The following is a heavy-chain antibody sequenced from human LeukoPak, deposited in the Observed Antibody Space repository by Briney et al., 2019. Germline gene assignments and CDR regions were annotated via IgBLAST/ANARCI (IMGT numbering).Heavy chain of an antibody. D-gene: IGHD3-3*01. V-gene: IGHV4-39*01. CDR3: ARLGAGPTYYDFWSGYSSFYFDY. Sequence: PSETLSLTCTVSGGSTSSSNYYWGWIRQPPGKGLEWIGGIHYSGNTYYNPSLKSRVTISVDTSKNQFSLRLSSVTAADTAVYYCARLGAGPTYYDFWSGYSSFYFDYWGQGTLVSVST. CDR1: GGSTSSSNYY. J-gene: IGHJ4*02. CDR2: IHYSGNT.